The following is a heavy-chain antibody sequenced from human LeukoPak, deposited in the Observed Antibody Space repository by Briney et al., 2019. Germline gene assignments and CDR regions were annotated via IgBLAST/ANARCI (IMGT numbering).Heavy chain of an antibody. D-gene: IGHD2-8*01. Sequence: GASVKVSCKASGGTFSSYAISWVRQAPGQGLEWMGWINTNTGNPTYAQGFTGRFVFSLDTSVSTAYLQISSLKAEDTAVYYCASGPFSTNGVCFDYWGQGTLVTVSS. J-gene: IGHJ4*02. CDR1: GGTFSSYA. V-gene: IGHV7-4-1*02. CDR2: INTNTGNP. CDR3: ASGPFSTNGVCFDY.